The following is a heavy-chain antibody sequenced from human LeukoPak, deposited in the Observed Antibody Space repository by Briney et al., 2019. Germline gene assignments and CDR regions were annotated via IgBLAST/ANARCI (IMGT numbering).Heavy chain of an antibody. Sequence: GGSLRLSCAVSGFTFSSYWMNWVRQAPGKGPEWVGNINQDGSAKYYLDSVKGRFTISRDNAKNSLYLQMNGLRVEDTAMYYCVCDQDRRGGYWGQGTLVTVSS. CDR2: INQDGSAK. CDR3: VCDQDRRGGY. V-gene: IGHV3-7*01. CDR1: GFTFSSYW. D-gene: IGHD2-21*01. J-gene: IGHJ4*02.